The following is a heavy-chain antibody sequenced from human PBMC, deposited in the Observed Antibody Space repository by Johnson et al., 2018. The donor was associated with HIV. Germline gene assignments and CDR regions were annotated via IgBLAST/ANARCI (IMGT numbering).Heavy chain of an antibody. J-gene: IGHJ3*02. D-gene: IGHD5-18*01. Sequence: VQLVESGGGLVLPGGSLRLSCAVSGFTFTDHYMDWVRQAPGKGLEWVGRIRNKANSYTTEYAASVKGRFTILRDDSKNSLYLQRNSLRAEDTALYYCARDGRRWGYGAFDIWGQGTLVTVSS. CDR1: GFTFTDHY. CDR3: ARDGRRWGYGAFDI. V-gene: IGHV3-72*01. CDR2: IRNKANSYTT.